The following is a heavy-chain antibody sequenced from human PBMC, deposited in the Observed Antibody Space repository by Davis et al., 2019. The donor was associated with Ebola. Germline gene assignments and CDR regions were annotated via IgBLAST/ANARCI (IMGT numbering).Heavy chain of an antibody. Sequence: GESLKISCAASGFTFSTFAMNWVRQAPGKGLEWVSVISGSGGITYFADSVKGRFTISRDNSKNTLYLQMNSLRAEDTAVYYCAKADSGYDPDYWGQGTLVTVSS. V-gene: IGHV3-23*01. CDR2: ISGSGGIT. CDR1: GFTFSTFA. CDR3: AKADSGYDPDY. J-gene: IGHJ4*02. D-gene: IGHD5-12*01.